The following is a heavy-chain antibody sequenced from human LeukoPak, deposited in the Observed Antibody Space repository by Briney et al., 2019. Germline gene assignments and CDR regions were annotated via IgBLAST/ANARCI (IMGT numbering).Heavy chain of an antibody. J-gene: IGHJ4*02. Sequence: ASVKVSCKGSGYTLTELSMHWVRQAPGKGLEWMGGFDPEDGETIYAQKFQGRVTMTEDTSTDTAYMELSSLRSEDTAVYYCATEDWTNLRKTRAYSYYFDYWGQGTLVTVSS. CDR1: GYTLTELS. V-gene: IGHV1-24*01. D-gene: IGHD3/OR15-3a*01. CDR3: ATEDWTNLRKTRAYSYYFDY. CDR2: FDPEDGET.